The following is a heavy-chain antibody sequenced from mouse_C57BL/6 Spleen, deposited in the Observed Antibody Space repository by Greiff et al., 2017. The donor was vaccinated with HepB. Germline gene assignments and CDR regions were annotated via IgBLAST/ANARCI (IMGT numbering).Heavy chain of an antibody. J-gene: IGHJ2*01. CDR2: IDPSDSYT. Sequence: VQLQQPGAELVKPGASVKLSCKASGYTFTSYWMQWVKQRPGQGLEWIGEIDPSDSYTNYNQKVKGKATLTVDTSSSTAYMQLSSLTSEDSAVYYCARSTVDDWGPGTTLTVSS. CDR3: ARSTVDD. CDR1: GYTFTSYW. D-gene: IGHD1-1*01. V-gene: IGHV1-50*01.